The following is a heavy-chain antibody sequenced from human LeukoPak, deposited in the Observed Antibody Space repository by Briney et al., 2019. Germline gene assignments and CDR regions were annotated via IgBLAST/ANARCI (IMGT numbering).Heavy chain of an antibody. V-gene: IGHV5-51*01. CDR2: IYPGDSDT. CDR1: GYNFTNYW. D-gene: IGHD2-15*01. Sequence: GESLKISCKGSGYNFTNYWIGWVRQMPGKGLEWMGIIYPGDSDTRYSPSFQDQVTISADKSIRTAYLQWSSLKASDTAMYYCARSSVEVAAQIDYWGQGTLVTVSS. J-gene: IGHJ4*02. CDR3: ARSSVEVAAQIDY.